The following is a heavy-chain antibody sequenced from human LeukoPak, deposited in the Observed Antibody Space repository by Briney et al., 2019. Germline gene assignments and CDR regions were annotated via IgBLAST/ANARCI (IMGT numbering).Heavy chain of an antibody. Sequence: GGSLRLSCTASGFTFSDYSMSWVRQAPEAGLERVSAISPAGDSTTDADSVKGRFTISRDHSKSTLYLQMNGLTAEDTAIYYCARRLVTAGITDFFDAWGQGTLVTVSS. V-gene: IGHV3-23*01. CDR1: GFTFSDYS. CDR2: ISPAGDST. J-gene: IGHJ4*02. D-gene: IGHD2-2*01. CDR3: ARRLVTAGITDFFDA.